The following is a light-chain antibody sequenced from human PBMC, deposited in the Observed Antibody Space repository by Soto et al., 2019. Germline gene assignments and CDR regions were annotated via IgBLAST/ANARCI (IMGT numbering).Light chain of an antibody. CDR1: QDIGTY. CDR2: DAS. CDR3: QQYNSYPRT. V-gene: IGKV1-8*01. J-gene: IGKJ1*01. Sequence: AIRMTQSPSSFSASTGDRVSITCRATQDIGTYLAWYQQIPGKAPKLLIYDASTLQTGVPSRFSGSGSGTDFTLTISSLQPEDSATYYCQQYNSYPRTFGQGTKVDIK.